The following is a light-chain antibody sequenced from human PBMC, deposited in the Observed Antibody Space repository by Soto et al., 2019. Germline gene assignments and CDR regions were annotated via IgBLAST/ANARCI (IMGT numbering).Light chain of an antibody. CDR1: SCNIGACYD. V-gene: IGLV1-40*01. J-gene: IGLJ2*01. CDR2: GNS. CDR3: KSYASSLSVV. Sequence: QSVLTQPPSVSGAPGQRVTISCTGSSCNIGACYDVHWYQQLPGTAPKLLIYGNSNRPSGVPDRFSGSKSGTSASLAITGLQAEDEADYYCKSYASSLSVVFGGGTKLTVL.